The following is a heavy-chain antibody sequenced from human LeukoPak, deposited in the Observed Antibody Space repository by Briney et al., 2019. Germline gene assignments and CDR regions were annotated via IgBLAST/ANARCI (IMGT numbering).Heavy chain of an antibody. CDR1: GGSISSSDW. CDR2: IHHSGNT. Sequence: KASETLSLTCTISGGSISSSDWWSWVRQPPGKGLEWIGEIHHSGNTNYNPSLKSRVTISVDKSKNQFSLKLSSVTAADTAVYYCARRDTMVRVFDYWGQGTLVTVSS. D-gene: IGHD3-10*01. V-gene: IGHV4-4*02. CDR3: ARRDTMVRVFDY. J-gene: IGHJ4*02.